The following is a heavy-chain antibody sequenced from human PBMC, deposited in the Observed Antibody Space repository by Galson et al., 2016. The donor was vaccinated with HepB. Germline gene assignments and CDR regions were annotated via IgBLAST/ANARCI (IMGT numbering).Heavy chain of an antibody. D-gene: IGHD6-19*01. Sequence: SLRLSCATSGFTFRLYAMTWVRQAPGKGLEWVSAIASAGVTYYADSVKGRFTISRDNSNNTLSLQMNSLRVEDTAVYYCARSTVAGNWGQGTLVSVSS. CDR1: GFTFRLYA. V-gene: IGHV3-23*01. J-gene: IGHJ4*02. CDR3: ARSTVAGN. CDR2: IASAGVT.